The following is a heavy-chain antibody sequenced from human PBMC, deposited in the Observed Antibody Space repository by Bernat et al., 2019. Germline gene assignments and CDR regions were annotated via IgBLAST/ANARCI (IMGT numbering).Heavy chain of an antibody. CDR2: INHSGST. D-gene: IGHD3-10*01. V-gene: IGHV4-34*01. Sequence: QVQLQQWGAGLLKPSETLSLTCAVYGGSFSGYYWSWIRQPPGKGLEWIGEINHSGSTNYNPSLKSRVTISVDAAKNEVALGRSCVTAADAAVYYCARVTLRSQRTYMVRGINWFDPWGQGTLVTVSS. J-gene: IGHJ5*02. CDR1: GGSFSGYY. CDR3: ARVTLRSQRTYMVRGINWFDP.